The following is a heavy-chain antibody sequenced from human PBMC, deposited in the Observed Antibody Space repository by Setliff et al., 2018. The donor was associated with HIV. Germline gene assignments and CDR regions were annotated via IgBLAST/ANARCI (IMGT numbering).Heavy chain of an antibody. V-gene: IGHV1-69*05. CDR2: VIPIFGAA. D-gene: IGHD6-19*01. CDR1: GGTLNTFA. J-gene: IGHJ4*02. CDR3: ARSPRYSSGWYDSYFDQ. Sequence: SVKVSCKASGGTLNTFALSWVRQTPGPGLEWMGGVIPIFGAANYAQKFQARVTITTDESTNTAYMELTSLRSDDSAVYYCARSPRYSSGWYDSYFDQWGQGTLVTVSS.